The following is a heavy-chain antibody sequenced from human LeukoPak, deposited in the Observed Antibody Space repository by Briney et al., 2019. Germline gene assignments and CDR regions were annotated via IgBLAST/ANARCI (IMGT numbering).Heavy chain of an antibody. Sequence: PGGSLRLSCEASGFTFSSYAMSWVRQAPGKGLEWVSAISGSGGSTYYADSVKGRFTISRDNSKNTLYLQMNSLRAEDTAVYYCAKSLGRIAVAARSDYWGQGTLVTVSS. V-gene: IGHV3-23*01. CDR2: ISGSGGST. J-gene: IGHJ4*02. D-gene: IGHD6-19*01. CDR1: GFTFSSYA. CDR3: AKSLGRIAVAARSDY.